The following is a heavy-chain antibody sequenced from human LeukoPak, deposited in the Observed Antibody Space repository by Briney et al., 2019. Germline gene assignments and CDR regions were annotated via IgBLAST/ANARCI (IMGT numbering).Heavy chain of an antibody. Sequence: KPSETLSLTCTVSGGSISSSSYYWDWIRQPPGKGLEWIGSIYYSGSTYYNPSLKSRVTISVDTSKNQFSLKLSSVTAADTAVYYCASTRTEGATYNFDSWGQGTLVTVSS. V-gene: IGHV4-39*07. CDR3: ASTRTEGATYNFDS. J-gene: IGHJ4*02. CDR1: GGSISSSSYY. D-gene: IGHD1-26*01. CDR2: IYYSGST.